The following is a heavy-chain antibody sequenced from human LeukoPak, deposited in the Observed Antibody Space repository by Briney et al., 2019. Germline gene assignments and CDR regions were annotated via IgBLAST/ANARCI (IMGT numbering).Heavy chain of an antibody. CDR1: GVSISSGDYY. J-gene: IGHJ6*03. D-gene: IGHD3-3*01. V-gene: IGHV4-61*02. Sequence: SETLSLTCTVSGVSISSGDYYWNWIRQPAGKGLEWIGRIYTSGTTNYNPSLKSRVTISLDTSKNQFSLKLSSVTAADTAVYYCARADYDFWSGYYYYYYYYMDVWGKGTTVTVSS. CDR3: ARADYDFWSGYYYYYYYYMDV. CDR2: IYTSGTT.